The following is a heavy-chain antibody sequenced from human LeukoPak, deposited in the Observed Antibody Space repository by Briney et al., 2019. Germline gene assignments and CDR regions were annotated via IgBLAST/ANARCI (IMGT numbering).Heavy chain of an antibody. CDR1: GFTFSSYW. V-gene: IGHV3-74*01. Sequence: GGSLRLSCAASGFTFSSYWMHWVRQAPGKGLVWVSGVNTDGSSTNYADSVKGRFTISRDNAKNTVYLQMNSLRVEDMAVYYCYGSNAEQWGQGTLVTVSS. CDR3: YGSNAEQ. CDR2: VNTDGSST. J-gene: IGHJ1*01. D-gene: IGHD2-8*01.